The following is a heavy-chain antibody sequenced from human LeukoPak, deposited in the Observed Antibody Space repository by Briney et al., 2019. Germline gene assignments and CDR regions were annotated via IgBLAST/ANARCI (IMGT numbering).Heavy chain of an antibody. Sequence: PSETLSFTCAVYGGSFSGYYWSWIRQPPGKGLEWIGEINHSGSTNYNPSLKSRVTISVDTSKNQFSLKLSSVTAADTAVYYCARGSRFPLYSSGWYGGYYFDYWGQGTLVTVSS. J-gene: IGHJ4*02. CDR3: ARGSRFPLYSSGWYGGYYFDY. CDR1: GGSFSGYY. CDR2: INHSGST. V-gene: IGHV4-34*01. D-gene: IGHD6-19*01.